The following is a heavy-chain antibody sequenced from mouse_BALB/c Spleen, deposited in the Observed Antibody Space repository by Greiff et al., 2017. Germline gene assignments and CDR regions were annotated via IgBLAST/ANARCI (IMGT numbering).Heavy chain of an antibody. CDR2: ISNLAYSI. CDR1: GFTFSDYG. D-gene: IGHD2-3*01. V-gene: IGHV5-15*02. Sequence: EVKVVESGGGLVQPGGSRKLSCAASGFTFSDYGMAWVRQAPGKGPEWVAFISNLAYSIYYADTVTGRFTISRENAKNTLYLEMSSLRSEDTAMYYCAREDGYYVFDYWGQGTTLTVSS. CDR3: AREDGYYVFDY. J-gene: IGHJ2*01.